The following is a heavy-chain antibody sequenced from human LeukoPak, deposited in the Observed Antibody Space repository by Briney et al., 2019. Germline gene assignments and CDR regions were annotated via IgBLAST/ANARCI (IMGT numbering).Heavy chain of an antibody. V-gene: IGHV1-2*02. CDR3: VRENWYYDH. Sequence: ASVKVSCKTSGYTFTAYHVHWGRQAPGQGLEFMGWIYPPTGGTVLAEKFQGRVIMTRDTSITTAYMELSGLNFDDTAVYYCVRENWYYDHWGQGTLVTVSS. J-gene: IGHJ4*02. CDR1: GYTFTAYH. D-gene: IGHD3-16*01. CDR2: IYPPTGGT.